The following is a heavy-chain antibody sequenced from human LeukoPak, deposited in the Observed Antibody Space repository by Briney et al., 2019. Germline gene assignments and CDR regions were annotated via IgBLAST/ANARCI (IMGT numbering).Heavy chain of an antibody. D-gene: IGHD3-22*01. CDR3: AREDYDSFHYYYGMDV. V-gene: IGHV3-33*01. CDR2: IWYDGSNK. CDR1: GFTFSSYG. Sequence: GGSLRLSCAASGFTFSSYGMHWVSQAPGKGLEWVAVIWYDGSNKYYADSVKGRFTISRDNSKNTLYLQMNSLRAEDTAVYYCAREDYDSFHYYYGMDVWGQGTTVTVSS. J-gene: IGHJ6*02.